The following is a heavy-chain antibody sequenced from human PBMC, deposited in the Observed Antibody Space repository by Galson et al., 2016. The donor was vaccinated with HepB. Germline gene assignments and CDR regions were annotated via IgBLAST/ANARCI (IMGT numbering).Heavy chain of an antibody. V-gene: IGHV3-21*01. J-gene: IGHJ6*02. D-gene: IGHD3-22*01. CDR1: GFSFSDYS. Sequence: SLRLSCAASGFSFSDYSMNWVRQAPGKGLEWVSSISRGSSHRYYADSVKGRFTISRDNAKNALYLQMNSLRAVDTAVYYCARDLGYYESSGSYSTHYYGIDVWGQGTTVTVSS. CDR2: ISRGSSHR. CDR3: ARDLGYYESSGSYSTHYYGIDV.